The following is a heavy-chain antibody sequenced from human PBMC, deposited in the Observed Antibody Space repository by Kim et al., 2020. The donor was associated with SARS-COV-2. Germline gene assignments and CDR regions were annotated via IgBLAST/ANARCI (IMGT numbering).Heavy chain of an antibody. V-gene: IGHV3-33*01. CDR1: GFTFSSYG. D-gene: IGHD6-19*01. CDR2: IWYDGSNK. Sequence: GGSLRLSCAASGFTFSSYGMHWVRQAPGKGLEWVAVIWYDGSNKYYADSVKGRFTISRDNSKNTLYLQMNSLRAEDTAVYYCARGSREGWYGAEYFQHWGQGTLVTVSS. J-gene: IGHJ1*01. CDR3: ARGSREGWYGAEYFQH.